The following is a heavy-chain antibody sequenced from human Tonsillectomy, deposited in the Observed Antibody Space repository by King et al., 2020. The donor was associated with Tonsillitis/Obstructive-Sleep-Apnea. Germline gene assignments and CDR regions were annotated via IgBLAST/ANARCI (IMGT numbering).Heavy chain of an antibody. V-gene: IGHV4-34*01. CDR2: INHSGST. Sequence: VQLQQWGAGLLKPSENLSLTCAVYGGSFSGYYWSWIRQPPGKGLEWIGEINHSGSTNYNPSLKSRVTISVDTSKNQFSLKLSSVTAADTAVYYCARGTRVVPAARFDPWGQGTLVTVSS. CDR3: ARGTRVVPAARFDP. J-gene: IGHJ5*02. CDR1: GGSFSGYY. D-gene: IGHD2-2*01.